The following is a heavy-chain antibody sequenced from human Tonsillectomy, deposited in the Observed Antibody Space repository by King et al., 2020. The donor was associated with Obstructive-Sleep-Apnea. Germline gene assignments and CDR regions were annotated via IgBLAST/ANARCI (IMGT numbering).Heavy chain of an antibody. V-gene: IGHV1-46*04. CDR3: AREEVVTLGFDY. Sequence: HVQLVESGAEVKKPGASVKVSCKASGYTFTGYYMHWVRQAPGQGLEWMGIINPRGGSTSYAQKLQGRVTMTRDTSTSTVYMELSSLRSEDTAVYYCAREEVVTLGFDYWGQGTQVTVSS. J-gene: IGHJ4*02. CDR1: GYTFTGYY. CDR2: INPRGGST. D-gene: IGHD4-23*01.